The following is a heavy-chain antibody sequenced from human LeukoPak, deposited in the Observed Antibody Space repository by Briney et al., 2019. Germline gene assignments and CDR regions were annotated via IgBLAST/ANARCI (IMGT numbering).Heavy chain of an antibody. CDR2: INESGST. Sequence: PSETLSLTCAVYGASFSGDYWSWIRQPPGKGLEWIGDINESGSTNYHPSLKSRVTMSVDTSNNHFSLRLTSLTAADTAVYYCARNFDSWGQGTLVTASS. J-gene: IGHJ5*01. CDR1: GASFSGDY. V-gene: IGHV4-34*01. CDR3: ARNFDS.